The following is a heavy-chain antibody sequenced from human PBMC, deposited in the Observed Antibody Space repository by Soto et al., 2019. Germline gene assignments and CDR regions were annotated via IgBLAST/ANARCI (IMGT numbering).Heavy chain of an antibody. CDR2: IIPALGTA. CDR1: GGTFSSHT. CDR3: ARPDFGDYWYFDL. Sequence: QDQLVQSGAEVKKPGSSVKVSCKASGGTFSSHTFSWVRQAPGQGLEWMGRIIPALGTATYAQKFQGRVTITADESATTVYMELNSLRSEDTAVSYCARPDFGDYWYFDLWGRGTLVTVSS. V-gene: IGHV1-69*08. J-gene: IGHJ2*01. D-gene: IGHD4-17*01.